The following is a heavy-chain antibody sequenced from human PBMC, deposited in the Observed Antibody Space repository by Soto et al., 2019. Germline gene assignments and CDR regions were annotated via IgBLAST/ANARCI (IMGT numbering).Heavy chain of an antibody. D-gene: IGHD3-10*01. CDR2: IYPGDSDT. CDR1: GYSFTSYR. CDR3: ASRAYYGSGSYYNDHDACDI. J-gene: IGHJ3*02. Sequence: GEALKISCKGSGYSFTSYRIGRVRQIPGKDLEWMGIIYPGDSDTRYSPSFQGQVTIAADKSISTAYPQRSTLKASDTAMSHCASRAYYGSGSYYNDHDACDICGHATMVT. V-gene: IGHV5-51*01.